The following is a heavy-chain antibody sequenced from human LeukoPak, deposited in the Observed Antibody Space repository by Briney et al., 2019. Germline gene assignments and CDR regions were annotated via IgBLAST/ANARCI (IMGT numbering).Heavy chain of an antibody. CDR2: ISSSSSYI. CDR1: GFTFDDYG. Sequence: PGGSLRLSCAASGFTFDDYGMNWVRQAPGKGLEWVSSISSSSSYIYYADSVKGRFTISRDNAKNSLYLQMNSLRAEDTAVYYCASKEWLFSWGQGTLVTVSS. J-gene: IGHJ4*02. D-gene: IGHD3-3*01. V-gene: IGHV3-21*01. CDR3: ASKEWLFS.